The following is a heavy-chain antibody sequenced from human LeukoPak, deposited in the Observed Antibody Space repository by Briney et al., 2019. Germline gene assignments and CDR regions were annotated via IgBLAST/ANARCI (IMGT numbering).Heavy chain of an antibody. D-gene: IGHD5-18*01. Sequence: GGSLRLSCAASGFTFSSYGMTWVRQAPGKGLEWVSTISSSGGNTYYADSVKGRFTISRDNSKNTLYLQMNSLRAEDTAVYYCAKDRIQWSNFDYWGQGTLVTVSP. J-gene: IGHJ4*02. V-gene: IGHV3-23*01. CDR1: GFTFSSYG. CDR2: ISSSGGNT. CDR3: AKDRIQWSNFDY.